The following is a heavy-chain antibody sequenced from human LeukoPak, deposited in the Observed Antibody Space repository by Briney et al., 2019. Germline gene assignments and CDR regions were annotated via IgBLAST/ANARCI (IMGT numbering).Heavy chain of an antibody. V-gene: IGHV5-51*01. CDR2: IYPGDSDT. CDR1: GYSFTSYW. D-gene: IGHD6-13*01. J-gene: IGHJ4*02. Sequence: GESLKIYCKGSGYSFTSYWIGWVRQMPGKGLEWMGIIYPGDSDTRYSPSFQGQVTISADKSISTAYLQWSSLKASDTAMYYCARQPPSSIAAAGPYFDYWGQGTLVTVSS. CDR3: ARQPPSSIAAAGPYFDY.